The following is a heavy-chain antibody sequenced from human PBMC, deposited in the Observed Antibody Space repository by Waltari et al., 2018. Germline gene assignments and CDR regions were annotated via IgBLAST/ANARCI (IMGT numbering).Heavy chain of an antibody. CDR1: GGSISSSSYY. Sequence: QLQLQESGPGLVKPSETLSLTCTVSGGSISSSSYYWGWIRPPPGKGLEWIGSISYSGSTYYNPSLKSRVTISVDTSKNQFSLKLSSVTAADTAVYYCARARIVVVPAAIVWFDPWGQGTLVTVSS. J-gene: IGHJ5*02. CDR3: ARARIVVVPAAIVWFDP. D-gene: IGHD2-2*01. CDR2: ISYSGST. V-gene: IGHV4-39*07.